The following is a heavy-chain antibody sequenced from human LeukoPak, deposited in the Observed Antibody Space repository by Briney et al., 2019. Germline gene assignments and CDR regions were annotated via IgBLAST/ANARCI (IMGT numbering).Heavy chain of an antibody. CDR3: ARDTPSSGWSWGDY. Sequence: SGGSLRLSCAASGFTFNTYVMRWVRQAPGKGLEWVAVVSYDGNNKYYADSVKGRFTISRDNSKNTLYLQMNSLRAEDTAVYYCARDTPSSGWSWGDYWGQGTLVTVSS. D-gene: IGHD6-19*01. CDR2: VSYDGNNK. J-gene: IGHJ4*02. CDR1: GFTFNTYV. V-gene: IGHV3-30*03.